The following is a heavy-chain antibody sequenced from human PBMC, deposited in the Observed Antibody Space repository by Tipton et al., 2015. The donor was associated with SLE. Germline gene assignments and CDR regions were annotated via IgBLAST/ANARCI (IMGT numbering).Heavy chain of an antibody. Sequence: TLSLTCSVSGDSMNNYYWSWIRQPAGMPLEWIGRIYKTGITKSNPSLKGRLSMSVDTSKAHFSLNLNSVTAADTAVYYCATNGHGETYEFFTEYLRHWGQGTLVTVSS. CDR1: GDSMNNYY. D-gene: IGHD5-12*01. CDR2: IYKTGIT. J-gene: IGHJ1*01. CDR3: ATNGHGETYEFFTEYLRH. V-gene: IGHV4-4*07.